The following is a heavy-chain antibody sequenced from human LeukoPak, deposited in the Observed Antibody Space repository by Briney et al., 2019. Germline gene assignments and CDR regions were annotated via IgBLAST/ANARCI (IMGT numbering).Heavy chain of an antibody. V-gene: IGHV3-48*03. J-gene: IGHJ6*03. D-gene: IGHD5-18*01. CDR1: GFTFSSYD. Sequence: QSGGSLRLSCAASGFTFSSYDMNWVRQAPGRELEWISYISYISDSGTTIYYADSVKGRFTISRDDAKNTLYLQMNSLRAEDTAVYYCAKDVESYSYVDRADMDVWGKGTTVTISS. CDR2: ISDSGTTI. CDR3: AKDVESYSYVDRADMDV.